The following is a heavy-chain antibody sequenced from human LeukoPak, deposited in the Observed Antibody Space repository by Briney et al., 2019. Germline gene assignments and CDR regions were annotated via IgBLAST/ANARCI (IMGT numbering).Heavy chain of an antibody. V-gene: IGHV3-11*04. CDR1: GFTFSDYY. D-gene: IGHD3-3*01. Sequence: PGGSLRLSCAASGFTFSDYYMSWIRQAPGKGLEWLSYISSSGTTIYYADSVKGRFTISRDNAKNSLYLQMNSLRAEDTAVYYCARYYDFWSSYSSYYYMDVWGKGTTVTVSS. J-gene: IGHJ6*03. CDR2: ISSSGTTI. CDR3: ARYYDFWSSYSSYYYMDV.